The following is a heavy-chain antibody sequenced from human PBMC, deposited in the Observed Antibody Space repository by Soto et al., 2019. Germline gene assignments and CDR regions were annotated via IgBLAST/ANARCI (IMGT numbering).Heavy chain of an antibody. CDR2: IYYSGST. Sequence: KPSETLSLTCTVSGGSISSYYWSWIRQPPGKGLEWIGYIYYSGSTYYNPSLKSRVTISVDRSKNQFSLKLSSVTAADTAVYYCARGIAAAGTGFDYWGQGALVTVSS. J-gene: IGHJ4*02. V-gene: IGHV4-59*12. CDR1: GGSISSYY. D-gene: IGHD6-13*01. CDR3: ARGIAAAGTGFDY.